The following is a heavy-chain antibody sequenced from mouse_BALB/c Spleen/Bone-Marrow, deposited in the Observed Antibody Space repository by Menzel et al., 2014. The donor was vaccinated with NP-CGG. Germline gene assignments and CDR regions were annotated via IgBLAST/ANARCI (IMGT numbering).Heavy chain of an antibody. CDR2: ISSGGSYT. V-gene: IGHV5-6*01. D-gene: IGHD2-4*01. Sequence: EVKLMESGGDLVKPGGPLKLSCAASGFTFSSYGMSWVRQTPDKRLGWVATISSGGSYTYYPDSVKGRFTISRDNAKNTLYLQMSSLKSEDTAMYYCARQTYYDYDGYFDYWGQGTTLTVSS. CDR1: GFTFSSYG. CDR3: ARQTYYDYDGYFDY. J-gene: IGHJ2*01.